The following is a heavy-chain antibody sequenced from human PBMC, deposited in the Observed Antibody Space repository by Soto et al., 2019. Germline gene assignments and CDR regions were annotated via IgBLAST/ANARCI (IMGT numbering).Heavy chain of an antibody. Sequence: EVQVLESGGGLIHPGGSLRLSCMASTFTFSTYAMTWVRQAPGKGLEWVASISGNGGGTWYADSLKGRFTISRDNFKNTLYLQMNNLRGEDTSVYYCTRDPNGDYIGAFDFWGQVTMVTVSS. V-gene: IGHV3-23*01. J-gene: IGHJ3*01. D-gene: IGHD4-17*01. CDR3: TRDPNGDYIGAFDF. CDR1: TFTFSTYA. CDR2: ISGNGGGT.